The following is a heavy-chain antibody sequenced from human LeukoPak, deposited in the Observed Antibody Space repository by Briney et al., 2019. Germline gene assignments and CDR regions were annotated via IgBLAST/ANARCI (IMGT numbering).Heavy chain of an antibody. J-gene: IGHJ4*02. Sequence: ASVKVSCKASGYTFTGYYMHWVRQAPGQGLEWMGWINPNSGGTNYAQKFQGRVTMTRDTSISTAYMELSRLRSDDTAVYYCARVDSGYSGYEEIDYWGQGTLVTVSS. V-gene: IGHV1-2*02. CDR1: GYTFTGYY. CDR3: ARVDSGYSGYEEIDY. CDR2: INPNSGGT. D-gene: IGHD5-12*01.